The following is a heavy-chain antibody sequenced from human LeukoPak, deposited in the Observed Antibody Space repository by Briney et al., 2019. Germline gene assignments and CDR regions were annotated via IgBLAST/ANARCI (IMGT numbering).Heavy chain of an antibody. Sequence: GTSLRLSCAASGFPFSDYGMYWVRQAPGKGLERLAVISHDGSNKYYADSVKGRITISRDNSMNTLYLQMNSLRAEDTAVYYCAKVRWGSDNALDSWGQGTLVTGSS. CDR1: GFPFSDYG. D-gene: IGHD3-16*01. V-gene: IGHV3-30*18. J-gene: IGHJ4*02. CDR3: AKVRWGSDNALDS. CDR2: ISHDGSNK.